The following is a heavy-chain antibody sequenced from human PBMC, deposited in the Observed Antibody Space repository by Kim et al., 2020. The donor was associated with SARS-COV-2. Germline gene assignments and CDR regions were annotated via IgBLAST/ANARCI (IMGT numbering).Heavy chain of an antibody. V-gene: IGHV3-30*18. CDR3: AKDRYYGSGGGRTFDY. CDR2: ISYDGSNK. D-gene: IGHD3-10*01. J-gene: IGHJ4*01. Sequence: GGSLRLSCAVSGFTFSSYGMHWVRQAPGKGLEWVAVISYDGSNKYYADSVKGRFTISRDNSKNTLYLQMNSLRAEDTAVYYCAKDRYYGSGGGRTFDYWG. CDR1: GFTFSSYG.